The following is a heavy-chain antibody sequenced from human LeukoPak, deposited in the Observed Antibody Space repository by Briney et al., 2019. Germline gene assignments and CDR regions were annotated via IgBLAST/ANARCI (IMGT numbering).Heavy chain of an antibody. D-gene: IGHD3-3*01. J-gene: IGHJ3*02. CDR2: ISYDGRDK. CDR1: GFTFSRYP. CDR3: ARGMREWLTYDAFDI. Sequence: GGSLRLSCAASGFTFSRYPMHWVRQAPGKGLEWVSVISYDGRDKHHADSVKGRSTISRDNSKNTLYLQMNSLRAEDTAVYYCARGMREWLTYDAFDIWGQGTMVTVSS. V-gene: IGHV3-30*04.